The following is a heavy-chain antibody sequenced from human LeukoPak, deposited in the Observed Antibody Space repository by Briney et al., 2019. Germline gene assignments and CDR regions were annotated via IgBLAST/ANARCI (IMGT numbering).Heavy chain of an antibody. Sequence: GGSLRLSCAASGFTFSNYAMSWVRQAPGKGLEWVSTLSGTGGSTYYADSVKGRFTASKDDARKSMYLQMNSLRVEDTAVYYCAKDRANWAIDDWGQGTQVTVSSDVWGQGTTVTVSS. CDR2: LSGTGGST. CDR3: AKDRANWAIDDWGQGTQVTVSSDV. D-gene: IGHD7-27*01. CDR1: GFTFSNYA. J-gene: IGHJ6*02. V-gene: IGHV3-23*01.